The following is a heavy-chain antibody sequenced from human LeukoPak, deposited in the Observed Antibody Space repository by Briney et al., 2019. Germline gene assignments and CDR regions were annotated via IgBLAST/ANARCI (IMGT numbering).Heavy chain of an antibody. CDR1: GGSISSSSYY. D-gene: IGHD6-13*01. CDR2: IYYSGST. Sequence: SETLSLTCTVSGGSISSSSYYWGWIRQPPGKGLEWIGSIYYSGSTYYNPSLKSRVTISVDTSKNQFSLKLSSVTAADTAVYYCARAGSTIAAAGVYYFDYWGQGTLVTVSS. V-gene: IGHV4-39*07. CDR3: ARAGSTIAAAGVYYFDY. J-gene: IGHJ4*02.